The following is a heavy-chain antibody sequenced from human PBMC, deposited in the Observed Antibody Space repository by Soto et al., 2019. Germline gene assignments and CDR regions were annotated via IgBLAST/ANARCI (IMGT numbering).Heavy chain of an antibody. CDR2: IRNKANNYAT. Sequence: EVQLVESGGGLVQPGGSLKLSCAASGFTFSGSAMHWVRQASGKGLEWVGRIRNKANNYATAYAASVKGRFTISRDDSKNTAYLQMNSLKTEDTVVYYCTSTPAAPGDWGQGTLVTVSS. D-gene: IGHD1-26*01. V-gene: IGHV3-73*02. J-gene: IGHJ4*02. CDR1: GFTFSGSA. CDR3: TSTPAAPGD.